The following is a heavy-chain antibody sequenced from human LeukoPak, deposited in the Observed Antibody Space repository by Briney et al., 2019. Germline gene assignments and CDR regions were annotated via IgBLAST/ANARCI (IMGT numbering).Heavy chain of an antibody. V-gene: IGHV4-59*01. D-gene: IGHD1-26*01. Sequence: PSETLSLTCTVSGGSISSYYWSWIRQPPGKGLEWLGYIYYSGSTNYNPSLKSRVTISVDTSKNQFSLKLSSVTAADTAVYYCARVGSGSYYGYYYYYMDVWGKGTTVTVSS. CDR1: GGSISSYY. J-gene: IGHJ6*03. CDR2: IYYSGST. CDR3: ARVGSGSYYGYYYYYMDV.